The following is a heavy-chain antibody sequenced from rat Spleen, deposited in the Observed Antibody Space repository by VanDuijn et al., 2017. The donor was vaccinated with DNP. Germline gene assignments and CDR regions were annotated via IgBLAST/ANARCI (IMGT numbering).Heavy chain of an antibody. CDR3: ARQRGYFDY. CDR1: GFNFNTYD. J-gene: IGHJ2*01. Sequence: EVQLVQSGGGLVQPGGSMKLSCAASGFNFNTYDMAWVRLAPTKGLEWVASITPSGGNTYFPDSVKGRFTISRNNAKRILYLQMDSLRSEDTATYYCARQRGYFDYWGQGVMVTVSS. CDR2: ITPSGGNT. V-gene: IGHV5-25*01.